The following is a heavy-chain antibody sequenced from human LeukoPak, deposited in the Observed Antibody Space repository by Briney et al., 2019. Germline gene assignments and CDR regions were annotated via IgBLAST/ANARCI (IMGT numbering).Heavy chain of an antibody. J-gene: IGHJ4*02. CDR3: ARIRRGWSQNWDY. V-gene: IGHV3-7*01. D-gene: IGHD6-19*01. CDR1: VLTCSSFW. Sequence: GVPLRLPCTPSVLTCSSFWMSCVRRAPGGGLEWGANIKQDGSEKYYVDSVKGRFTISRDNAKNSLYLQMNSLRAEDTAVYYCARIRRGWSQNWDYWGQGTLVTVSS. CDR2: IKQDGSEK.